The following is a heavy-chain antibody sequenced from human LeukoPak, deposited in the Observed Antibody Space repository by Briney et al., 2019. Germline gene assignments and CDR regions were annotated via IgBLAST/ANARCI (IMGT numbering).Heavy chain of an antibody. Sequence: GGSLRLSCAPAGFTSSSYAMNWVRQAPGKGLEWVSGISPSGDDTNYADSVKGRFTISRDNFKNTLYLQMNSLRAEDTAVYYCAKDQFDGYNAFAYWGQGTLVTVSS. J-gene: IGHJ4*02. CDR3: AKDQFDGYNAFAY. D-gene: IGHD5-24*01. CDR1: GFTSSSYA. CDR2: ISPSGDDT. V-gene: IGHV3-23*01.